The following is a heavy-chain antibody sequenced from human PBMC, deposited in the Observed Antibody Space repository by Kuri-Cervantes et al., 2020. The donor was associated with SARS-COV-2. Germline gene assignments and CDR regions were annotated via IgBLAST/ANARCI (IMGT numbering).Heavy chain of an antibody. Sequence: GSLRLSCTVSGGSISSYYWSWIRQPPGKGLEWIGYIYYSGSTNYNPSLKSRVTILVDKSKNQFSLKLSSVTAADTAVYYCARVLWDCSRTNCYRYYYYGMDVWGQGTTVTVSS. V-gene: IGHV4-59*12. D-gene: IGHD2-2*02. CDR3: ARVLWDCSRTNCYRYYYYGMDV. CDR1: GGSISSYY. J-gene: IGHJ6*02. CDR2: IYYSGST.